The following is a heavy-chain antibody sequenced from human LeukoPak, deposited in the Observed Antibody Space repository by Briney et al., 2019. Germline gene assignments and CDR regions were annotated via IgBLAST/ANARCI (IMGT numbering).Heavy chain of an antibody. D-gene: IGHD6-13*01. Sequence: GGSLRLSCAASGFTFSSYAMSWVRQAPGKGLEWVSLISGSGAITYYADSVKGRFTISRDNSKNTLFLHMNRLRAEDTAIYYCAKRGAVAGLYYFDYWGQGTLVTVSS. V-gene: IGHV3-23*01. CDR2: ISGSGAIT. CDR1: GFTFSSYA. CDR3: AKRGAVAGLYYFDY. J-gene: IGHJ4*02.